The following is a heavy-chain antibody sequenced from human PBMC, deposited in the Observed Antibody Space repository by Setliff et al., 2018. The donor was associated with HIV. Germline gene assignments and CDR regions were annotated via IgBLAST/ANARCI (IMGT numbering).Heavy chain of an antibody. Sequence: GASVKVSCKASGYTFTGYYMHWVRQAPGQGLEWMGRINPNSGGTNYEQKFQGRVTTTRDTSISTAYMELSRLRSDDTAVYYCARPSRGVTGTTYYYYMDVWGKGTTVTVSS. CDR3: ARPSRGVTGTTYYYYMDV. J-gene: IGHJ6*03. CDR2: INPNSGGT. CDR1: GYTFTGYY. V-gene: IGHV1-2*06. D-gene: IGHD1-7*01.